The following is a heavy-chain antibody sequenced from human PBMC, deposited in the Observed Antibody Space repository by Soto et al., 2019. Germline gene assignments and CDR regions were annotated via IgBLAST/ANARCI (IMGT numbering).Heavy chain of an antibody. D-gene: IGHD5-12*01. J-gene: IGHJ4*02. V-gene: IGHV3-23*03. CDR3: AKERRDGYNYGFDY. CDR1: GFTVSDYE. CDR2: IYSGGST. Sequence: GGSLRLSCTASGFTVSDYEMSWFRQAPGKGLEWVSVIYSGGSTYYSDSVKGRFTISRDNSKNTLYLQMNSLRAEDTAIYYCAKERRDGYNYGFDYWGQGTLVTVSS.